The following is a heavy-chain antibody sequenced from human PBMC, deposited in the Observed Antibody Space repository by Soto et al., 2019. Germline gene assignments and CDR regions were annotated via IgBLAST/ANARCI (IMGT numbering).Heavy chain of an antibody. V-gene: IGHV4-4*02. D-gene: IGHD3-3*01. CDR3: ARRDYDLLSGYPKWANWFDP. CDR2: IYRSGST. Sequence: QVQLQESGPGLVKPSGTLSLTCAVSSGSITSSNWWSWVLRPPGRGLEWIGEIYRSGSTTYNASHKSRVTRSVDKSKNQFFLKLNSVTAADTAVYYCARRDYDLLSGYPKWANWFDPWGQGTLVIVSS. CDR1: SGSITSSNW. J-gene: IGHJ5*02.